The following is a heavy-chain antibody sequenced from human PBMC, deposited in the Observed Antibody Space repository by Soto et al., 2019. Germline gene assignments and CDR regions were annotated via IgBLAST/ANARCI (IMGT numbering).Heavy chain of an antibody. J-gene: IGHJ5*02. CDR1: GYTFFTYG. Sequence: ASVKVSCKASGYTFFTYGITWVRQAPGQGLEWMGWISTYNGNTNYAEDLQGRVTMTTDTSTRTAYMELRSLRSDDTAVYYCARKSSSSSWFDPWGQGTLVTVSS. D-gene: IGHD6-6*01. V-gene: IGHV1-18*01. CDR2: ISTYNGNT. CDR3: ARKSSSSSWFDP.